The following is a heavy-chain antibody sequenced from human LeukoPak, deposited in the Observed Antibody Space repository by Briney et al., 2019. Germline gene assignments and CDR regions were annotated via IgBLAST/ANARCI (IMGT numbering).Heavy chain of an antibody. V-gene: IGHV4-39*02. D-gene: IGHD2-2*01. J-gene: IGHJ4*02. CDR3: ARDRVICVYQLLCGVDY. CDR1: GGSISSSSYY. CDR2: IYYSGST. Sequence: PSETLSLTCTVSGGSISSSSYYWGWIRQPPGKGLEWIGSIYYSGSTYYNPSLKSRVTISVDTSKNQFSLKLSSVTAADTAVYYCARDRVICVYQLLCGVDYWGQGTLVTVSS.